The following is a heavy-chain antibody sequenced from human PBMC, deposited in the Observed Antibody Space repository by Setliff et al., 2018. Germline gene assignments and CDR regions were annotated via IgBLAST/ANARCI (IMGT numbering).Heavy chain of an antibody. CDR1: GFTLSDHY. D-gene: IGHD2-8*01. CDR2: IYYRGST. V-gene: IGHV4-38-2*01. Sequence: GSLRLSCAASGFTLSDHYMDWVRQPPGKGLEWIGSIYYRGSTYYNPSLKSRVTISVDTSKNQFSLKLSSVTAADTAVYYCARVLNWFDPWGQGTLVTVSS. CDR3: ARVLNWFDP. J-gene: IGHJ5*02.